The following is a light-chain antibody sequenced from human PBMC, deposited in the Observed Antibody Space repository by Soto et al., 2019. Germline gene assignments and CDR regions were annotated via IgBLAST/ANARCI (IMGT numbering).Light chain of an antibody. CDR3: QHYNNWPIT. CDR1: QSVSSY. Sequence: IVLTQSPATLSLSPGERATLSCRASQSVSSYLAWYQQKPGQAPRLLIYDASNRATGIPARFSGSGSGTDFTLTISSLQAADFAVYHCQHYNNWPITFGQGTRLEIK. CDR2: DAS. V-gene: IGKV3D-15*01. J-gene: IGKJ5*01.